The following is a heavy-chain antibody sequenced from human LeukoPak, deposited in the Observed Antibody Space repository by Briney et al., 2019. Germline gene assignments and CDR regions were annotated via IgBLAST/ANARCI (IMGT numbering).Heavy chain of an antibody. V-gene: IGHV1-18*04. D-gene: IGHD6-19*01. CDR1: GYTLTSNG. CDR3: ARQAGGYSSGWYQFHFDY. Sequence: ASVKVSCKTSGYTLTSNGISWVRQAPGQGLEWMGWINTYNGNTNYAQNLQGRVTMTTDTSTSTAYMELRSLRSDDTAVYYCARQAGGYSSGWYQFHFDYWGQGTLVTVSS. CDR2: INTYNGNT. J-gene: IGHJ4*02.